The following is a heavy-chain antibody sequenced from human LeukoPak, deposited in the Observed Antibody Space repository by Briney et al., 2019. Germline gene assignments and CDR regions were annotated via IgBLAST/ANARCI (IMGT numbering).Heavy chain of an antibody. Sequence: PSETLSLTCTVSGGSISSSSYYWGWIRQPPGKGLEWIGSIYYSGWIYYNPSLKSRVTISVDTSKNHFSLKLSSVTAADTAVYYCARQGGYCSSTSCFYYWGQGTLVTVSS. D-gene: IGHD2-2*03. CDR2: IYYSGWI. CDR3: ARQGGYCSSTSCFYY. V-gene: IGHV4-39*01. J-gene: IGHJ4*02. CDR1: GGSISSSSYY.